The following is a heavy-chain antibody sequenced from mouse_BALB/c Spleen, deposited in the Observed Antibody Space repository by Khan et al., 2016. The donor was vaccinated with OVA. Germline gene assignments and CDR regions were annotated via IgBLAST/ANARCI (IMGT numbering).Heavy chain of an antibody. J-gene: IGHJ2*01. V-gene: IGHV1-77*01. D-gene: IGHD2-10*02. Sequence: QVQLQQSGPVLVKPGASVKMSCKASGYTFSDYVMNWVKQRTGQGLEWIGQIYPGSGHTYYNEKFKGKATLTTDKSSNTAYMQLSSLTSEDSEVYLCARSGYASLVYWGQGTALTVSS. CDR1: GYTFSDYV. CDR3: ARSGYASLVY. CDR2: IYPGSGHT.